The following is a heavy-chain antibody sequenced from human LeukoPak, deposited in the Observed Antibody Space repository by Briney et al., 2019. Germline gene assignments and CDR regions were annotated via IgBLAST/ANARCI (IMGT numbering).Heavy chain of an antibody. V-gene: IGHV3-11*01. CDR1: GFTFSDYY. Sequence: GGSLRLSCAASGFTFSDYYMSWIRQAPGKGLEWVSYISSSGSTIYYADSVKARFTISRDNAKNSLYLQMNSLRAEDTAVYYCARRDIVAFQAFDYWGQGTLVTVSS. CDR2: ISSSGSTI. D-gene: IGHD5-12*01. CDR3: ARRDIVAFQAFDY. J-gene: IGHJ4*02.